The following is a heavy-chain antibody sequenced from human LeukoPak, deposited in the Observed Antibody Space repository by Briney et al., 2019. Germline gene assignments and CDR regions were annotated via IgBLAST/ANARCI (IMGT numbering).Heavy chain of an antibody. CDR2: IYYSGST. Sequence: PSETLSLTCTVSGGSISSGDYYWSWIRQPPGKGLEWIGYIYYSGSTYYNPSLKSRVTISVDTSKNQFSLKLSSVTAADTAVYYCARAGLEVVPAAVDYWGQGTLVTVSS. J-gene: IGHJ4*02. CDR1: GGSISSGDYY. CDR3: ARAGLEVVPAAVDY. V-gene: IGHV4-30-4*08. D-gene: IGHD2-2*01.